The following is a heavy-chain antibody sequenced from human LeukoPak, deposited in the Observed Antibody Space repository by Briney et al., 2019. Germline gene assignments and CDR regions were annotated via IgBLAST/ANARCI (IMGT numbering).Heavy chain of an antibody. CDR3: ARDSYDFWSGYLGYGMDV. J-gene: IGHJ6*02. CDR2: ISGSGSTI. V-gene: IGHV3-48*03. CDR1: GFTFSSYE. Sequence: PGGSLRLSGAASGFTFSSYEMNWVRQAPGKGLEWVSYISGSGSTIYYADFVKGRFTISRDNAKNSLYLQMNSLRAEDTAVYYCARDSYDFWSGYLGYGMDVWGQGTTVTVSS. D-gene: IGHD3-3*01.